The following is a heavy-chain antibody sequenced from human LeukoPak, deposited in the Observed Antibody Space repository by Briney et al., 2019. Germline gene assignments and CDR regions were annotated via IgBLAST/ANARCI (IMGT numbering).Heavy chain of an antibody. J-gene: IGHJ4*02. Sequence: RASVKVSCKASGYTFTSYDLNWVRQATGQGLEWIRWMNPNTGDTCYPPKFQGRVTMTRNTSNNTACREVSSLRSEDTAVYYCARFPRGWHPDYWGQGTLVTVS. D-gene: IGHD6-19*01. V-gene: IGHV1-8*01. CDR1: GYTFTSYD. CDR3: ARFPRGWHPDY. CDR2: MNPNTGDT.